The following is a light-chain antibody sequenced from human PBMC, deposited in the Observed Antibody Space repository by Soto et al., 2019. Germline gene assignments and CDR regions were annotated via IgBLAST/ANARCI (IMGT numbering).Light chain of an antibody. J-gene: IGKJ1*01. CDR3: QKYNSAPRT. CDR2: AAS. Sequence: DIQMTQSPSSLSASVGDRVTVTCGASQGISIYLAWYQQKPGKVPKLLIYAASTLQSGDPSRFSGSGSGTDFTLTISSLQPEDVATYYCQKYNSAPRTFGQGTKVEIK. CDR1: QGISIY. V-gene: IGKV1-27*01.